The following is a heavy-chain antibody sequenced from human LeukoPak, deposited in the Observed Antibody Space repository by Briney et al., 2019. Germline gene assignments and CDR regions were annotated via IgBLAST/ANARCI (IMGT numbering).Heavy chain of an antibody. CDR3: ARGGGFDT. V-gene: IGHV3-23*01. Sequence: PGGSLRLSCTASGSTFSSYAMSWVRQAPGKGLEYVSNISAGGGSTFYADSMKGRSTISRDNSRNTVYLQMNSLRVDDTAVYYCARGGGFDTWGQGTLVTVSS. D-gene: IGHD2-15*01. J-gene: IGHJ5*02. CDR2: ISAGGGST. CDR1: GSTFSSYA.